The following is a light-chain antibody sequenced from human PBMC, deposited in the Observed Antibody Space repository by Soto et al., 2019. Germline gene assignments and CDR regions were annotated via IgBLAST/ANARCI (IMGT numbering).Light chain of an antibody. CDR3: QQRTNWLT. V-gene: IGKV3-11*01. Sequence: EIVLTQSPATLSLSPGERVTLSCRASQNVSTYLAWYQQKPGQAPRLLIYDASDRATGIPARFSGSGSGTAFTPAISALEPEDSEVYYCQQRTNWLTFGPGTKVDIK. CDR2: DAS. J-gene: IGKJ3*01. CDR1: QNVSTY.